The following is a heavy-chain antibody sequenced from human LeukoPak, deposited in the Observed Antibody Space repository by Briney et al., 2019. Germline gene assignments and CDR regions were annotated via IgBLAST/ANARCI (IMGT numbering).Heavy chain of an antibody. CDR3: AKDIAGYSNYGYYFDY. V-gene: IGHV3-43*02. CDR1: GFIFGDYA. D-gene: IGHD4-11*01. J-gene: IGHJ4*02. Sequence: GGSLRLSCAASGFIFGDYAMHWVRQAPGKGLEWVSLISGDDSSTYYADSVKGRFTISRDNSKNSLYLQMNSLTTEDTAFYYCAKDIAGYSNYGYYFDYWGQGTLVTVSS. CDR2: ISGDDSST.